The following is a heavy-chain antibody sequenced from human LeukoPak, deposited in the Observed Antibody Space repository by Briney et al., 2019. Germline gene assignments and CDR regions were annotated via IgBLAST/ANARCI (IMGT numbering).Heavy chain of an antibody. D-gene: IGHD4-17*01. CDR3: TTDYGDYEGFDY. CDR2: IKSKTDGGTT. Sequence: GGSLRLSCAASGLTFSNAWMSWVRQAPGKGLEWVGRIKSKTDGGTTDYAAPVKGRFTISRDDSKNTLYLQMSSLKTEDTAVYYCTTDYGDYEGFDYWGQGTLVTVSS. V-gene: IGHV3-15*01. J-gene: IGHJ4*02. CDR1: GLTFSNAW.